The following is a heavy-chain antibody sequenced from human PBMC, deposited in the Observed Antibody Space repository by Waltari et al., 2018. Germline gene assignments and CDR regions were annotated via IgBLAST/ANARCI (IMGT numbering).Heavy chain of an antibody. D-gene: IGHD4-17*01. CDR1: GFTFSSYS. Sequence: EVQLVESGGGLVKPGGSLRLSCAASGFTFSSYSMNWVRQAPGKGLEWVSSISSSSSYIYYADSVKGRFTISRDNAKNSLYLQMNSLRAEDTAVYYCAREEIDGDYVTDWYFDLWGRGTLVTVSS. CDR3: AREEIDGDYVTDWYFDL. CDR2: ISSSSSYI. V-gene: IGHV3-21*01. J-gene: IGHJ2*01.